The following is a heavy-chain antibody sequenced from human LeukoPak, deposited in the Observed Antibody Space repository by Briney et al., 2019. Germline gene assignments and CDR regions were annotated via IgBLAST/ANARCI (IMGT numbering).Heavy chain of an antibody. CDR2: ISQSSDRI. CDR1: GFTFSSYS. D-gene: IGHD2-2*01. Sequence: PGGSLRLSCAASGFTFSSYSMNWVRQAPGKGLEWVSYISQSSDRIYHADSVKGRFTISRDNAKNSLYLQIDSLRVEDTAVYYCARDLLNDEGSSYFFDQWGQGTLVTVAS. CDR3: ARDLLNDEGSSYFFDQ. J-gene: IGHJ4*02. V-gene: IGHV3-48*04.